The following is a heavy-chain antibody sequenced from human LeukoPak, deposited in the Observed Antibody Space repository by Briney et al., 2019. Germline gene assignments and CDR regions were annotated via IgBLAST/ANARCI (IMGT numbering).Heavy chain of an antibody. D-gene: IGHD5-18*01. CDR3: ARAPWIQLWIY. Sequence: GGSLRLSCAASGFTFSSYAMSWVRQAPGKELEWVSAISGSGGSTYYADSVKGRFTISRDNSKNTLYLQMNSLRAEDTAVYYCARAPWIQLWIYWGQETLVTVSS. CDR2: ISGSGGST. CDR1: GFTFSSYA. V-gene: IGHV3-23*01. J-gene: IGHJ4*02.